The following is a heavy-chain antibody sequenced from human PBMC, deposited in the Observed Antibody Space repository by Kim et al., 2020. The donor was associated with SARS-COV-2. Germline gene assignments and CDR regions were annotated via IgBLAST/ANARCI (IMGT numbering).Heavy chain of an antibody. V-gene: IGHV3-23*01. CDR2: IRGRGVNA. J-gene: IGHJ4*02. CDR3: AKGLCSYGSGGFDI. CDR1: GFTFSHYA. D-gene: IGHD3-10*01. Sequence: GGSLRLSCAASGFTFSHYAMNWVRQAPGKGLEWVSGIRGRGVNANYADSVKGRFTISRDNSKNTLYLQMNSLRGDDTAVYYCAKGLCSYGSGGFDIWGQGTLVSVSS.